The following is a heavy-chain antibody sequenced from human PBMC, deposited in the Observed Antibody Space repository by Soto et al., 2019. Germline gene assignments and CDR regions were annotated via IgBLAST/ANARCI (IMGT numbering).Heavy chain of an antibody. CDR3: VKGLWDLFRSFDY. V-gene: IGHV3-23*01. D-gene: IGHD1-26*01. CDR2: ISGNGVTT. J-gene: IGHJ4*02. Sequence: EVQLLESGGGLVQPGGSLRLSCAASGFGFTSHAMGWVRQAPGKGLEWVSLISGNGVTTYYADSMKGRVAISRDNAKNTVYFEMNSLRGEDTAVYYCVKGLWDLFRSFDYWGQGTLVTVSS. CDR1: GFGFTSHA.